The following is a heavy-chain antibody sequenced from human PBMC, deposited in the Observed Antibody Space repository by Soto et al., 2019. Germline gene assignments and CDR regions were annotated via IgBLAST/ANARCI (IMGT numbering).Heavy chain of an antibody. CDR2: IYYSGST. Sequence: PSETLSLTCTVSGGSISSGGYYWSWIRQHPGKGLEWIGYIYYSGSTYYNPSLKSRVTISVDTSKNQFSLKLSSVTAADTAVYYCARDSDSSGHSTYYGMDVWGQGTTVTVSS. J-gene: IGHJ6*02. CDR1: GGSISSGGYY. V-gene: IGHV4-31*03. CDR3: ARDSDSSGHSTYYGMDV. D-gene: IGHD3-22*01.